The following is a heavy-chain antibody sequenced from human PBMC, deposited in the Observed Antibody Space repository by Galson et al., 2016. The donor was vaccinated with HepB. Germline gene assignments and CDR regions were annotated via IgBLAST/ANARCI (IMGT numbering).Heavy chain of an antibody. CDR1: GGSISSGGYY. V-gene: IGHV4-31*03. D-gene: IGHD4-17*01. CDR3: ARVGYGDYSG. Sequence: TLSLTCTVSGGSISSGGYYWTWIRQHPGKGLEWIGYIHYSGSTSYNPSLRGRVTISVDTSKNQFSLKVSSMTAADTAGYYCARVGYGDYSGWGQGTLVIVSS. J-gene: IGHJ4*02. CDR2: IHYSGST.